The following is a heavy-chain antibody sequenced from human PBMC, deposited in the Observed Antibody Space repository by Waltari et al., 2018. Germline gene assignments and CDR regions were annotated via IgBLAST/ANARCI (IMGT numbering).Heavy chain of an antibody. J-gene: IGHJ4*02. CDR1: GSPFSESV. CDR3: TRRSASATGPQVFDY. D-gene: IGHD6-13*01. V-gene: IGHV3-73*01. Sequence: EGQLVESGGGLVQHGGSLKLSCGVSGSPFSESVIHWVRQPSVKGLEWVGRIRYRANDYATTYAPSVQGRFTVSRDDSKKTVFLQMHSLKIEDTAVYYCTRRSASATGPQVFDYWSLGTLVTVSS. CDR2: IRYRANDYAT.